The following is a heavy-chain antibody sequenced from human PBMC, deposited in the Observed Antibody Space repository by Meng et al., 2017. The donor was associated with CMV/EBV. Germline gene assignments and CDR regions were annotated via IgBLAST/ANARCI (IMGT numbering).Heavy chain of an antibody. CDR2: IYTSGST. V-gene: IGHV4-61*02. D-gene: IGHD3-22*01. Sequence: QVQLQEPGPGLLKPSQTLSLTCTVSGGSISSGSYYWSWIRQPAGKGLEWIGRIYTSGSTNYNPSLKSRVTISVDTSKNQFSLKLSSVTAADTAVYYCAREVVVITPYNWFDPWGQGTLVTVSS. J-gene: IGHJ5*02. CDR1: GGSISSGSYY. CDR3: AREVVVITPYNWFDP.